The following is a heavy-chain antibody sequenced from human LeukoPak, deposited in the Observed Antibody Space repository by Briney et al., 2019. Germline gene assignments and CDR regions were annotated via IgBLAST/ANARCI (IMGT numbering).Heavy chain of an antibody. CDR1: GDTFSNYA. J-gene: IGHJ4*02. CDR2: IIPVVDIR. Sequence: ASVKVSCKASGDTFSNYAVSWVRQAPGQGLQWMGRIIPVVDIRNYEQKFQGRVTITADESTSTVFLKVNSLRFDDTAVYYCAREDQGDGPICGDFEDWGQGTLVTVSS. D-gene: IGHD2-2*01. CDR3: AREDQGDGPICGDFED. V-gene: IGHV1-69*04.